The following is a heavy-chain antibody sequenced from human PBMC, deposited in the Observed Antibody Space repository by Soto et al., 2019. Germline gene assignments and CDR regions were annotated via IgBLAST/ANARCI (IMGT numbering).Heavy chain of an antibody. CDR3: ARQYSGDFPWWFDY. J-gene: IGHJ4*02. D-gene: IGHD1-26*01. Sequence: SETLSLTCTVSSGSISSSAYYWGWIRQPPGKGLEWIATFPYSGTTYYNPSLKSRVTISVDTSKNQFSLKLNSVTAADTAVYYCARQYSGDFPWWFDYWGQGTLVPVSS. CDR2: FPYSGTT. CDR1: SGSISSSAYY. V-gene: IGHV4-39*01.